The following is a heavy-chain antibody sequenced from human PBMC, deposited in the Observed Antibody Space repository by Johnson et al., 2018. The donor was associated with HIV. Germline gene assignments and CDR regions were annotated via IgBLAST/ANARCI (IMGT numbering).Heavy chain of an antibody. V-gene: IGHV3-20*04. D-gene: IGHD6-19*01. J-gene: IGHJ3*02. Sequence: EVQLVESGGGVVRPGGSLRLSCAASRFTFNNYAMSWVRQVPGEGLEWVSGINWNGGSPSYADSVKGRFSISRDNDKNSLYLQMNSLRAEDTALYYCARDLGIAVAGQIGYDAFDIWGQGTMVTVSS. CDR2: INWNGGSP. CDR1: RFTFNNYA. CDR3: ARDLGIAVAGQIGYDAFDI.